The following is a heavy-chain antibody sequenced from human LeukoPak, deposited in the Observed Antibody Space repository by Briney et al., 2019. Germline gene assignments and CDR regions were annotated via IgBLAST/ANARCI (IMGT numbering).Heavy chain of an antibody. Sequence: ASVKVSCKASGYTFTGYYMHWLRQAPGQGLEWMGWINPNSGNTHFSQKFQDRVTMTRDTSISTAYMELSSLESDDTASYYCAREGAAAEDVNWFDPWGQGTLVTVSS. CDR3: AREGAAAEDVNWFDP. CDR2: INPNSGNT. J-gene: IGHJ5*02. CDR1: GYTFTGYY. D-gene: IGHD6-25*01. V-gene: IGHV1-2*02.